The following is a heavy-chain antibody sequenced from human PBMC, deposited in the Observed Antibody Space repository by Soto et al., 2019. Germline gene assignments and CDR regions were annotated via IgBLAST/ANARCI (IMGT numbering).Heavy chain of an antibody. Sequence: SETLSLTCAVYGGSFSGYYWSWIRQPPGKGLEWIGEINHSGSTNYNPSLKSRVTISVDTSKNQFSLKLSSVTAADTAVYYCARGALYGSGSYYPMDVWGKGTTVTVSS. D-gene: IGHD3-10*01. V-gene: IGHV4-34*01. CDR2: INHSGST. CDR1: GGSFSGYY. CDR3: ARGALYGSGSYYPMDV. J-gene: IGHJ6*04.